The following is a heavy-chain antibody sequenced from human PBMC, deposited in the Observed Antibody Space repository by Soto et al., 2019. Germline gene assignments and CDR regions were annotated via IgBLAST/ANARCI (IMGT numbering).Heavy chain of an antibody. V-gene: IGHV4-59*12. CDR3: ARDPAP. Sequence: SETLSLTCTVSGGSISSYYWSWIRQPPGKGLEWIGYLYNSVSTYYNPSLKSRVTISVDTSKNQFSLKLTSVTAADTAVYYCARDPAPWGQGTLVTVSS. CDR1: GGSISSYY. J-gene: IGHJ5*02. CDR2: LYNSVST.